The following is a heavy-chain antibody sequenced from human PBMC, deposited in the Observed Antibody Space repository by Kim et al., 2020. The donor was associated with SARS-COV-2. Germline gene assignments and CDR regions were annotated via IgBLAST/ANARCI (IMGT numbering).Heavy chain of an antibody. Sequence: YPDSVKGQFTISRDNSKNTLYLHMNSLRAEDTAVYYCARADSSGFSLDYWGQGTLVTVSS. CDR3: ARADSSGFSLDY. V-gene: IGHV3-30*01. J-gene: IGHJ4*02. D-gene: IGHD3-22*01.